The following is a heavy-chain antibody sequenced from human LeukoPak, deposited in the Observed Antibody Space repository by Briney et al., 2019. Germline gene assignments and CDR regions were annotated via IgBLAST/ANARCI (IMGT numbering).Heavy chain of an antibody. CDR3: ARVGYYDFWSGYYQAFDI. Sequence: PSQTLSLTCAVSGGSISSGGYSWGWIRQPPGKGLEWIGYIYHSGSTYYNPSLKSRVTISVDRSKNQFSLKLSSVTAADTAVYYCARVGYYDFWSGYYQAFDIWGQGTMVTVSS. D-gene: IGHD3-3*01. CDR2: IYHSGST. CDR1: GGSISSGGYS. J-gene: IGHJ3*02. V-gene: IGHV4-30-2*01.